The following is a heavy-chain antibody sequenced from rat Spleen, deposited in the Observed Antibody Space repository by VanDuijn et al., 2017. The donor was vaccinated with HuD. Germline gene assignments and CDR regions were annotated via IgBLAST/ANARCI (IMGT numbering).Heavy chain of an antibody. J-gene: IGHJ2*01. CDR2: INTVGST. V-gene: IGHV3-3*01. D-gene: IGHD1-10*01. CDR3: ARDNNYKAY. Sequence: EVQLQESGPGLVKPSQSLSLTCSVTGYSITSGYGCNWIRKFPGNKLEWMVIINTVGSTNYNQPLKSQISITRDNSKNQFFLQVNSVTTEDTATYYCARDNNYKAYWGQGVMVTVSS. CDR1: GYSITSGYG.